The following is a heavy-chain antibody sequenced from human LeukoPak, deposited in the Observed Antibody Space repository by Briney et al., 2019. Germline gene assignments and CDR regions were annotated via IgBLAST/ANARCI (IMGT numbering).Heavy chain of an antibody. J-gene: IGHJ4*02. Sequence: GGSLRLSCAASGFTFSSYWMSWVRQAPGKGLERVANIKQDGSEKYYVDSVKGRFTISRDNDKTSLYLQMNSLRAEDTAVYSCAREVCSSTSCPYYFDYWGQGTLVTVSS. V-gene: IGHV3-7*01. CDR2: IKQDGSEK. D-gene: IGHD2-2*01. CDR1: GFTFSSYW. CDR3: AREVCSSTSCPYYFDY.